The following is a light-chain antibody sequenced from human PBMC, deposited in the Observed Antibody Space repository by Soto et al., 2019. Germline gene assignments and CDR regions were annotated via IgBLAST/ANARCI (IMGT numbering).Light chain of an antibody. CDR2: GAS. CDR1: QTIDNT. CDR3: QQYGSSPET. J-gene: IGKJ1*01. V-gene: IGKV3-20*01. Sequence: EIVMTQSPATLSVSPGERATLSCRASQTIDNTLAWYQQKPGQAPRLLIYGASSRATGIPDRFSGSGSATDFTLTISRLEPDDFAVYYCQQYGSSPETFGQGTKVDIK.